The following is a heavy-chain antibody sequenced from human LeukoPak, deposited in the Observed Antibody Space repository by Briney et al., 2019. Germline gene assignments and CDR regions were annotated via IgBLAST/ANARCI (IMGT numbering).Heavy chain of an antibody. CDR2: INLSGST. J-gene: IGHJ6*03. CDR3: ARGRHDITMIVVVMTSVSYYLDV. V-gene: IGHV4-34*01. Sequence: SETLSLTCAVYGVSFSGYHWTWIRQSPGKGLEWIGDINLSGSTYYNPSLKSRLTISVDTSKNQFSLKLRSVTAADTAVYYCARGRHDITMIVVVMTSVSYYLDVWGKGTTVTVS. CDR1: GVSFSGYH. D-gene: IGHD3-22*01.